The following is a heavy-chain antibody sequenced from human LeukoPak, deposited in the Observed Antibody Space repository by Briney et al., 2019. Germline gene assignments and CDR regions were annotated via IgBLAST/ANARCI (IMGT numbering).Heavy chain of an antibody. D-gene: IGHD6-19*01. CDR1: GYTFNSYY. J-gene: IGHJ3*02. CDR2: INPSGGST. Sequence: ASVKVSCKASGYTFNSYYMHWVRQAPGQGLEWMGIINPSGGSTSYAQKFQGRVTMTRDTSTSTVYMELSSLSSEDTAVYYCARGGRERYSSGWTDAFDIWGQGTMVTVS. V-gene: IGHV1-46*02. CDR3: ARGGRERYSSGWTDAFDI.